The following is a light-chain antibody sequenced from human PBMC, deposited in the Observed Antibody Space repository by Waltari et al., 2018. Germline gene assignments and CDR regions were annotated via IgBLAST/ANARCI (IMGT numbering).Light chain of an antibody. Sequence: DIQMTQSPSTLSASVGDRVTITCRASQGIRNWLAWYQQKPGKAPKLLIYKASSLESGVPSRFSGSGSGTEFTLTISSLQPDDFATYYCQQYDSFSPWTFGQGTKVDIK. CDR3: QQYDSFSPWT. CDR2: KAS. CDR1: QGIRNW. J-gene: IGKJ1*01. V-gene: IGKV1-5*03.